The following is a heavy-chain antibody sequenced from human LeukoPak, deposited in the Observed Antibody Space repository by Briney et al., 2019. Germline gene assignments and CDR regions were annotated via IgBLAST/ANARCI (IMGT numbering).Heavy chain of an antibody. CDR3: ARIYEKRYYFDY. J-gene: IGHJ4*02. CDR1: GYTFTSYA. Sequence: ASVKLSCKASGYTFTSYAIHWVRQAPGQRLQWMGWINTGKGNTEYSQRFQDRVTITRDTSATTAYMELSSLRFEGTAVYYCARIYEKRYYFDYWGQGTLVTVSS. V-gene: IGHV1-3*04. D-gene: IGHD2/OR15-2a*01. CDR2: INTGKGNT.